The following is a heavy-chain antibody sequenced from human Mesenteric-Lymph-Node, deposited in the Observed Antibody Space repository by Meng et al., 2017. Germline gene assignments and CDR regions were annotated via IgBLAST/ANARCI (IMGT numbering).Heavy chain of an antibody. D-gene: IGHD3-10*01. Sequence: GGSLRLSCAASGFTFDDYAMHWVRQAPGKGLEWVSGISWNSGSIGYADSVKGRFTISRDNAKNSLYLQMNSLRAEDTALYYCAKDPGPWFGEMGYFDLWGRGTLVTVSS. J-gene: IGHJ2*01. CDR1: GFTFDDYA. CDR2: ISWNSGSI. V-gene: IGHV3-9*01. CDR3: AKDPGPWFGEMGYFDL.